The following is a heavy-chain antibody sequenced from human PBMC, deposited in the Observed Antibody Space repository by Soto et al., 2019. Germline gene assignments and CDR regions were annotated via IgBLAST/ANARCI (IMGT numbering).Heavy chain of an antibody. CDR1: GYTFTSYD. Sequence: ASVKVSCKASGYTFTSYDINWVRQATGQGLEWKGWMNPNSGNTGYAQKFQGRVTMTRNTSISTAYMELSSLRSEDTAMYYCAREVLSVDIVVVPAARGSFNYYYYMDVWGKGTTVTVSS. D-gene: IGHD2-2*01. V-gene: IGHV1-8*01. CDR2: MNPNSGNT. CDR3: AREVLSVDIVVVPAARGSFNYYYYMDV. J-gene: IGHJ6*03.